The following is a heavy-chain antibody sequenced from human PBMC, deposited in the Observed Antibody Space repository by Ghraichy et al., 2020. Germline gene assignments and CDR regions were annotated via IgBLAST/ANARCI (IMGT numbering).Heavy chain of an antibody. Sequence: GGSLRLSCAASGFTFSSYGMHWVRQAPGKGLEWVAFIRYDGSNKYYADSVKGRFTISRDNSKNTLYLQMNSLRAEDTAVYYCAKATGYYYGSGSYYSTISTYGMDVWGQGTTVTVSS. CDR3: AKATGYYYGSGSYYSTISTYGMDV. CDR2: IRYDGSNK. J-gene: IGHJ6*02. D-gene: IGHD3-10*01. CDR1: GFTFSSYG. V-gene: IGHV3-30*02.